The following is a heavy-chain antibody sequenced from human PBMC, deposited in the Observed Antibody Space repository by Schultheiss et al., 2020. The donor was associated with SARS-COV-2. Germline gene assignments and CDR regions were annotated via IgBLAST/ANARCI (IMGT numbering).Heavy chain of an antibody. V-gene: IGHV1-2*06. J-gene: IGHJ4*02. CDR3: ARESASTVTSNFDN. CDR2: INPNSGGT. Sequence: ASVKVSCKASGYTFTVYHIHWVRQAPGQGLEWMGRINPNSGGTNYAQKLQGRVTMTTDTSTSTAYMELRSLRSDDTALYYCARESASTVTSNFDNWGQGTLVTVSS. D-gene: IGHD4-11*01. CDR1: GYTFTVYH.